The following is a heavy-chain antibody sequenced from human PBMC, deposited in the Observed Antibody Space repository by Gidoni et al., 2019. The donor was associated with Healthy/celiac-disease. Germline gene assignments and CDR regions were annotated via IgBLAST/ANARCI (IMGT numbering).Heavy chain of an antibody. CDR3: AKARYFDWLFSAFDI. Sequence: EVHLLESGGGLVQPGGSLRLFCAASGFTFRSYAMSWVRQAPGKGLGWVSAIRGSGGSTYYADSVKGRFTISRDNSKNTLYLQMNSLRAEDTAVYYCAKARYFDWLFSAFDIWGQGTMVTVSS. J-gene: IGHJ3*02. CDR1: GFTFRSYA. CDR2: IRGSGGST. V-gene: IGHV3-23*01. D-gene: IGHD3-9*01.